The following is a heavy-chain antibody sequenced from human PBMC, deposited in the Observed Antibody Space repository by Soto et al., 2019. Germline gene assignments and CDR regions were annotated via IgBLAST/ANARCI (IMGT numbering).Heavy chain of an antibody. CDR2: IGPYIGKT. D-gene: IGHD6-19*01. J-gene: IGHJ2*01. V-gene: IGHV1-18*01. CDR3: ARCYCSVGSCFTCWHFDL. CDR1: GYIFNNYG. Sequence: QGQLVQSGAEGRKPGASVKVSCQASGYIFNNYGHSWVRQVPGQGLECVGWIGPYIGKTDYAQKFRDRVTMTADPTTNTAYMELRSLTSDDSAFYYCARCYCSVGSCFTCWHFDLWGRGTLVTVSS.